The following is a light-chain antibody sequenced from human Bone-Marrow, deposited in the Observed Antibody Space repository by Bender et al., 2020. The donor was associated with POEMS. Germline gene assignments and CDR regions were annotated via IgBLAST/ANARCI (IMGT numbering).Light chain of an antibody. CDR1: SSDVGGYNY. Sequence: QSALTQPPSASGSPGQSVTISCTGTSSDVGGYNYVSWYQQHPGKAPKLMIYEVSKRPSGVPDRFSGSKSGTTASLTVSGLQAEDEADYYCSSRDARGTVVFGGGTKVTV. CDR2: EVS. V-gene: IGLV2-8*01. J-gene: IGLJ2*01. CDR3: SSRDARGTVV.